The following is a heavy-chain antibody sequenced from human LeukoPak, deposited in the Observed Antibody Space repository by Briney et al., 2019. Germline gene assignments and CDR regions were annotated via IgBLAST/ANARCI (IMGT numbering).Heavy chain of an antibody. CDR2: ISWNSGSI. D-gene: IGHD6-19*01. CDR1: GFTFDDYA. J-gene: IGHJ4*02. V-gene: IGHV3-9*01. Sequence: PGGSLRLSCAASGFTFDDYAMHWVRQAPGKGLEWVSGISWNSGSIGYADSVKGRFTISRDNAKNSLYLQMNSLRAEDTALYYCAKGHSGWYSGLFDYWGQGTLVTVSS. CDR3: AKGHSGWYSGLFDY.